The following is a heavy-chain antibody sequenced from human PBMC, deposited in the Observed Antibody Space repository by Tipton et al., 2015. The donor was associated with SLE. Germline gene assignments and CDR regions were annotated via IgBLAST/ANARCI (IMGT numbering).Heavy chain of an antibody. Sequence: TLSLTCTVSGGSISSSSYYWGWIRQPPGKGLEWIGRIYYTGTTAYNPSLKSRVTISADTSKSQFSLSLTSVTAADTAVYYCARSGIFGHLNYFDSWGQGILATVSS. J-gene: IGHJ4*02. V-gene: IGHV4-39*07. CDR1: GGSISSSSYY. CDR3: ARSGIFGHLNYFDS. D-gene: IGHD3-3*01. CDR2: IYYTGTT.